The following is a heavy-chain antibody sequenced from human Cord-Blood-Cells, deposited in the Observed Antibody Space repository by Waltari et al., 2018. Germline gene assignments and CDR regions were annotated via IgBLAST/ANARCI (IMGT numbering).Heavy chain of an antibody. V-gene: IGHV4-34*01. J-gene: IGHJ6*02. CDR3: ARGVRITIFGVVINHYYYYGMDV. CDR1: GGSFSGYY. Sequence: QVQLQQWGAGLLKPSETLSLTCAVYGGSFSGYYCSWIRQPPAKGLEWIGEINHSGSTNYNPSLKSRVTISVDTSKNQFSLKLSSVTAADTAVYYCARGVRITIFGVVINHYYYYGMDVWGQGTTVTVSS. D-gene: IGHD3-3*01. CDR2: INHSGST.